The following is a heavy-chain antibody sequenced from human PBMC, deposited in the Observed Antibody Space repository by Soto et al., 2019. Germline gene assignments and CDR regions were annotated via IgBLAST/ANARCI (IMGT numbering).Heavy chain of an antibody. V-gene: IGHV3-30-3*01. J-gene: IGHJ3*02. CDR2: LSYDETSK. Sequence: PGGSLRLSCAASGFSFTTCSTNWVRQAPGKGLEWVAVLSYDETSKYYADSVKGRFTISRDNSKNTVYLQMSSLRPEDTAVYYCTRGWTGNDAFDIWGKGTVVTVSS. CDR1: GFSFTTCS. CDR3: TRGWTGNDAFDI. D-gene: IGHD3-9*01.